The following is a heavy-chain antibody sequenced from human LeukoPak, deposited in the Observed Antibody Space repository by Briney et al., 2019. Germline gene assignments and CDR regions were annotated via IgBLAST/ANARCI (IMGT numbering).Heavy chain of an antibody. V-gene: IGHV3-30*09. Sequence: GGSLRLSCAASGFTFSSYVMHWVRQAPGKGLEWLALISYDGSNKYYADSVKGRFAISRDNSKNTLYLQMNSLRAEDTAVYYCARDSSGSLDYWGQGTLVTVSS. D-gene: IGHD1-26*01. CDR2: ISYDGSNK. CDR3: ARDSSGSLDY. J-gene: IGHJ4*02. CDR1: GFTFSSYV.